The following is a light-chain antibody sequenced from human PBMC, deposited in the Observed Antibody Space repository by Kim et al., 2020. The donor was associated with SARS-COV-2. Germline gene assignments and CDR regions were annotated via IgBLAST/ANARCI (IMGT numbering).Light chain of an antibody. J-gene: IGLJ2*01. CDR1: SSDVGGYNY. V-gene: IGLV2-14*03. CDR3: SSYTSSGTLV. Sequence: GQSITISCTGTSSDVGGYNYVSWYQQHPGKAPKLMTYDVSNRPSGVSNRFSGSKSGNTASLTISGLQAEDEADYYCSSYTSSGTLVFGGGTQLTVL. CDR2: DVS.